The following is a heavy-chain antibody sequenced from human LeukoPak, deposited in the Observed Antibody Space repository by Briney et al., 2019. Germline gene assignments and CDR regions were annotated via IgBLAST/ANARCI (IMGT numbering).Heavy chain of an antibody. Sequence: PGGSLRLSCAASGFTFSSYWMHWVRQAPGKGLVWVSRINNDGSSTPYADSVKGRFTISRDNAENSLYLQMNSLRAEDTAVYYCGRAYGAGSCDYWGQGTLVTVSS. D-gene: IGHD3-10*01. CDR1: GFTFSSYW. CDR2: INNDGSST. V-gene: IGHV3-74*01. J-gene: IGHJ4*02. CDR3: GRAYGAGSCDY.